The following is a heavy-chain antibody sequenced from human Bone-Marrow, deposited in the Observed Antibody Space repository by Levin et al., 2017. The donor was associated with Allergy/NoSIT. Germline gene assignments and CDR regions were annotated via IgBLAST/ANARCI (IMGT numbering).Heavy chain of an antibody. V-gene: IGHV3-23*01. CDR2: LSESGDHT. Sequence: SGGSLRLSCAASGFTFSNYAMNWVRQAPGRGLEWVSALSESGDHTFYADSVRGRFTISRDNSKNTLYLQMNSLRADDMAIYYCVANVDAAMFDYWGQGTLVTVSS. CDR3: VANVDAAMFDY. J-gene: IGHJ4*02. D-gene: IGHD5-18*01. CDR1: GFTFSNYA.